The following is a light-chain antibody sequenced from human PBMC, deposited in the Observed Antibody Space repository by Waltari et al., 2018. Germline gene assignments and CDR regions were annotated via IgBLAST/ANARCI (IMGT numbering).Light chain of an antibody. J-gene: IGKJ3*01. Sequence: DIVMTQSPLSLPVTSGEPASISCRSSQSILHSNGYSCLGWYLQKPGQSPQLLIYLGSNRASGVPDRFSGSGSGTDFTLKISRVEAEDVGVYYCMQALQTPFTFGPGTKVDIK. V-gene: IGKV2-28*01. CDR2: LGS. CDR3: MQALQTPFT. CDR1: QSILHSNGYSC.